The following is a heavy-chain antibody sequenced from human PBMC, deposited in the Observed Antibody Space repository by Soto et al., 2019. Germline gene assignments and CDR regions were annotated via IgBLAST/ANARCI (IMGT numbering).Heavy chain of an antibody. CDR2: ISAYNGNT. D-gene: IGHD6-13*01. V-gene: IGHV1-18*04. CDR1: GHTFTSYG. Sequence: ASVKVSCKASGHTFTSYGISWVRQAPGQGLEWMGWISAYNGNTNYAQKLQGRVTMTTDTSTSTAYMELRSLRSDDTAVCYCARKYSSSWYYYYGMDVWGQGTTVTVSS. J-gene: IGHJ6*02. CDR3: ARKYSSSWYYYYGMDV.